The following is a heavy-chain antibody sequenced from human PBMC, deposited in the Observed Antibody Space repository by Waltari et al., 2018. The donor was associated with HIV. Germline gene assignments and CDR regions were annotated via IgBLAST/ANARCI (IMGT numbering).Heavy chain of an antibody. CDR1: GFTFSSYW. CDR2: IKQDGSEK. D-gene: IGHD6-6*01. V-gene: IGHV3-7*01. Sequence: EVQLVESGGGLVQPGGSLRLSCAASGFTFSSYWMSWVRQAPGKGLEWVANIKQDGSEKYYVDSVKGRFTISRDNAKNSLYLQMNSLRAEDTAVYYCARDLRSSSSQDDYWGQGTLVTVSS. J-gene: IGHJ4*02. CDR3: ARDLRSSSSQDDY.